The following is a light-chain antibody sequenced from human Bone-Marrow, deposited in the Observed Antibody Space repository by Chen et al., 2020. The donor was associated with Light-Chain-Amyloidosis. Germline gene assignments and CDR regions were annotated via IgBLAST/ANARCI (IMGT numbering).Light chain of an antibody. CDR1: QSLLQSNGYNY. V-gene: IGKV2-28*01. J-gene: IGKJ2*01. CDR2: LCS. CDR3: MQALQTPYT. Sequence: DSVMTQSPISLPVTPGEPASIPCRSSQSLLQSNGYNYLDWYLQKPGQSPQLLIYLCSKRASGVPDRFRGRGSGTDFTLKISGVEAEDVGIYYCMQALQTPYTFCQGTKLEIK.